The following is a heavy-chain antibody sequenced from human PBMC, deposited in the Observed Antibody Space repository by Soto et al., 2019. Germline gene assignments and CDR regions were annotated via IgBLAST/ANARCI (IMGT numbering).Heavy chain of an antibody. CDR3: AKANSGSYLLFEYFDD. Sequence: PXGSLRLTCAASGFTFSSYTMGWVRQAPGKGLEWVSAISGSGGSTYYADSVKGRFTISRDNSKNTLYLQMNSLRAEDTAVYYCAKANSGSYLLFEYFDDWGQGTLVTVSS. J-gene: IGHJ4*02. CDR1: GFTFSSYT. V-gene: IGHV3-23*01. D-gene: IGHD1-26*01. CDR2: ISGSGGST.